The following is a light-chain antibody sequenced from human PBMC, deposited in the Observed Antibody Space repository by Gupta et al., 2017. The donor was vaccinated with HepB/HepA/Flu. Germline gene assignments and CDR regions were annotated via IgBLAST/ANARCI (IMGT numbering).Light chain of an antibody. Sequence: IVMTQSPDSLAVSLGERATVNCKSSQNILSSSNNKNYLAWYQQKPGQPPKLIITWASTRKSGVPDRFSGGGYGTDFTLTSSSRQAEDVAVYYWQQHYTTRTFGQGTKVEIK. CDR2: WAS. CDR3: QQHYTTRT. CDR1: QNILSSSNNKNY. V-gene: IGKV4-1*01. J-gene: IGKJ1*01.